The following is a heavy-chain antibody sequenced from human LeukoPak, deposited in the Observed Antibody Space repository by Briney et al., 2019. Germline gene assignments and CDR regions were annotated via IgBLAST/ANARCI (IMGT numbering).Heavy chain of an antibody. CDR2: FDPEDGET. CDR3: ASTYSSSWYEIFDI. Sequence: GASVKVSCKVSGYTLTELSMHWVRQAPGKGLEWMGGFDPEDGETIYAQKFQGRVTMTEDTSTDTAYMELSSLRSDDTAVYYCASTYSSSWYEIFDIWGRGTMVTVSS. CDR1: GYTLTELS. V-gene: IGHV1-24*01. J-gene: IGHJ3*02. D-gene: IGHD6-13*01.